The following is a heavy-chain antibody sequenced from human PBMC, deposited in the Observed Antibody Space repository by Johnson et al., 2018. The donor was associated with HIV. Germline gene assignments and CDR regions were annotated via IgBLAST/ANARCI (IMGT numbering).Heavy chain of an antibody. Sequence: VQLVETGGGLIQPGGSLRLSCAASGFTVSSNYMSWVRQAPGKGLEWVSVIYSGGSTYYADSVQGRFTISRDNSKNTLYLQMKSLRAEDTAVYYCARDRGGIAEQSGAFDIWGQGTMVTVSS. D-gene: IGHD6-13*01. CDR3: ARDRGGIAEQSGAFDI. J-gene: IGHJ3*02. CDR2: IYSGGST. V-gene: IGHV3-53*05. CDR1: GFTVSSNY.